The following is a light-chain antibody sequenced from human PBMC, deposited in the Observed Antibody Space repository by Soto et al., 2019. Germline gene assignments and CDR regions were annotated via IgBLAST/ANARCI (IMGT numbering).Light chain of an antibody. CDR1: QSISSY. Sequence: DIQMTQSPSSLSASVGDRVTITCRASQSISSYLNWYQMKPGKAPKLLIYAASNLQVGVPSRFSGSGSGTDFALTISSLQPEDFATYYCQQSYNSPPITFGQGTRLDIK. V-gene: IGKV1-39*01. CDR2: AAS. J-gene: IGKJ5*01. CDR3: QQSYNSPPIT.